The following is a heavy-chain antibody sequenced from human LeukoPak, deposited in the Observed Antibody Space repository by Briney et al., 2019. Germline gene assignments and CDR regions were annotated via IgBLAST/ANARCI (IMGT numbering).Heavy chain of an antibody. CDR3: TRSGGWWSLDY. D-gene: IGHD2-8*02. J-gene: IGHJ4*02. V-gene: IGHV4-4*02. CDR1: GDSISSSNW. Sequence: SGTLSLTCAVSGDSISSSNWWSWVRQPPGKGLDWIGEISHAGSTKYNPSLKNRVTISKDNSKNQFSLKLNSVTAADTAVYYCTRSGGWWSLDYWGQGALVTVSS. CDR2: ISHAGST.